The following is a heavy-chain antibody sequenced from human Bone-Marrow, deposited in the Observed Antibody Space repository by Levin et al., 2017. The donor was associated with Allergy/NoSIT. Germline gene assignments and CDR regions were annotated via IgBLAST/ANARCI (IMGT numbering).Heavy chain of an antibody. CDR2: IYSEGTT. Sequence: GESLKISCVASGFTVSSNYMRWVRQAPGKGLEWVSLIYSEGTTDYADSVKGRFTISRDRSKNTLYLQMNSLRVEDTAVYYCARDGGVQVGGDYVGQGTLVTVSS. V-gene: IGHV3-66*01. D-gene: IGHD2-8*02. J-gene: IGHJ4*02. CDR3: ARDGGVQVGGDY. CDR1: GFTVSSNY.